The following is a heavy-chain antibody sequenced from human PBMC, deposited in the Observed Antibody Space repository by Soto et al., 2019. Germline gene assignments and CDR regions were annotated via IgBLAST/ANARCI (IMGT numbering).Heavy chain of an antibody. D-gene: IGHD6-6*01. J-gene: IGHJ4*02. CDR2: INAGNGDT. CDR1: GYTFTNSL. Sequence: ASVKVSCKTSGYTFTNSLMYWVRQAPGQRLEWMGWINAGNGDTKYSQKFQGRVTITRDTSASTVYMELRSLTFEDTAVYYCARSASLDCWGQGTLVTVSS. CDR3: ARSASLDC. V-gene: IGHV1-3*01.